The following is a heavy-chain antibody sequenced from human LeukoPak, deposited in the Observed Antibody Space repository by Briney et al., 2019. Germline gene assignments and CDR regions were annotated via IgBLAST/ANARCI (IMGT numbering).Heavy chain of an antibody. CDR2: IYYSGST. J-gene: IGHJ6*03. Sequence: SETLSLTCTVSDGSISSSSYYWGWIRQPPGKGLGWIGSIYYSGSTYYNPSLKSRVTISVDTSKNQFSLKLSSVTAADTAVYYCARHGVVTDYYYYYYMDVWGKGTTVTVSS. CDR1: DGSISSSSYY. D-gene: IGHD3-3*01. CDR3: ARHGVVTDYYYYYYMDV. V-gene: IGHV4-39*01.